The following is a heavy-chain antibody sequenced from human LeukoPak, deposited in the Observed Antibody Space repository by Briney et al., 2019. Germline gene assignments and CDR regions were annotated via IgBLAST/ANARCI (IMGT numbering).Heavy chain of an antibody. CDR1: GGSISSDTYY. Sequence: SETLSLTCTVSGGSISSDTYYWSWIRQHPGKGLEWIGYIHYGGSTYYRPSLQSRVSISVDTSKNQLSLKLSSVTAADTAVYYCAGGVGSAKESNWGQGTLVTVSS. D-gene: IGHD3-10*01. CDR3: AGGVGSAKESN. CDR2: IHYGGST. V-gene: IGHV4-31*03. J-gene: IGHJ4*02.